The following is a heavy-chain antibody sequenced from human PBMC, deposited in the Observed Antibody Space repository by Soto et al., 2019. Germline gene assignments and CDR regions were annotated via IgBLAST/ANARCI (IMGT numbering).Heavy chain of an antibody. Sequence: QVQLVESGGGMAQAGTSLRLSCTGSGFTFNSLSLHWVRQGPDKGLEWVAVVSFDGKVTYYADSVKGRFTVSKDISNNTIYLQANSLRPEDTAVYYCAREPYGDSQYFDYCGQGTPVTVSS. J-gene: IGHJ4*02. CDR3: AREPYGDSQYFDY. V-gene: IGHV3-30*04. CDR2: VSFDGKVT. D-gene: IGHD2-21*02. CDR1: GFTFNSLS.